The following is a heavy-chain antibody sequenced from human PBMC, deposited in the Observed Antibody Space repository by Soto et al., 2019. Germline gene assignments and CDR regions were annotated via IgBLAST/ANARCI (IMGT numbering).Heavy chain of an antibody. Sequence: ASVKVSCKASGYTFTSDYMHWVRQAPGQGLEWMGIINPSGGSTSYAQKFQGRVTMTRDTSTGTVYMELSSLRSEDTAVYYCARDSILRFLEWSPGWAFDIWGQGTMVTVSS. V-gene: IGHV1-46*03. CDR3: ARDSILRFLEWSPGWAFDI. CDR2: INPSGGST. J-gene: IGHJ3*02. CDR1: GYTFTSDY. D-gene: IGHD3-3*01.